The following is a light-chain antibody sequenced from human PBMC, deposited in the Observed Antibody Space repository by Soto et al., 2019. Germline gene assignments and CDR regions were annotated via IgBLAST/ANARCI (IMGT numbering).Light chain of an antibody. V-gene: IGKV3-20*01. Sequence: EIVLTQSPGTLSLSPGERATLSCRASQSVSSSFVAWFQQKAGQAPRLLIYGTSSRATGIPDRFSGSGSGTDFTLTINRLEPEDFAMYFCQQYGSSAWTFGQGTKVEIK. CDR3: QQYGSSAWT. CDR1: QSVSSSF. J-gene: IGKJ1*01. CDR2: GTS.